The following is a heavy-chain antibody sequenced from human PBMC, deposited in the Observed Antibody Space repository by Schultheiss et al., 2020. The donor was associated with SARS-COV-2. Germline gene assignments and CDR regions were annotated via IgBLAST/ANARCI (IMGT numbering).Heavy chain of an antibody. CDR1: GGSFGGYY. D-gene: IGHD3-22*01. CDR2: IYYSGST. J-gene: IGHJ6*02. CDR3: AKTLWLLRYYYYGMDV. Sequence: SETLSLTCAVYGGSFGGYYWSWIRQPPGKGLEWIGYIYYSGSTNYNPSLKSRVTISVDTSKNQFSLKLSSVTAADTAVYYCAKTLWLLRYYYYGMDVWGQGTTVTVSS. V-gene: IGHV4-34*01.